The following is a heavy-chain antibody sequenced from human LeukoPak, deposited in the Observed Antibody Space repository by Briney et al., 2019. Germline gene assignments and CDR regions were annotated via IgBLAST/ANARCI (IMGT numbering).Heavy chain of an antibody. J-gene: IGHJ4*02. Sequence: GGSLRLSCAASGFTFSDYYMSWIRQAPGKGLEWVSYISSSGSTIYYADSVKGRFTISRDNAKNSLYLQMNSLRAEDTAVYYCARYKVPPRMVREYYFDYWGQGTLVTVSS. CDR3: ARYKVPPRMVREYYFDY. V-gene: IGHV3-11*04. CDR2: ISSSGSTI. D-gene: IGHD3-10*01. CDR1: GFTFSDYY.